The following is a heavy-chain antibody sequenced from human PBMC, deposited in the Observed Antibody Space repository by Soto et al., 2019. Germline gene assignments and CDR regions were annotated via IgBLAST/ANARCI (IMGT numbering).Heavy chain of an antibody. V-gene: IGHV3-21*01. CDR1: GFTFRGYS. Sequence: PGGSLRLSCAASGFTFRGYSINWVRQAPGKGLEWVASISTRSDIYYADSVKGRFTISRDNAKNSVSLQMNSLRAEDTAVYYCAREETAWPLAYGLDVWGQGTTVTVSS. CDR2: ISTRSDI. J-gene: IGHJ6*02. D-gene: IGHD2-21*02. CDR3: AREETAWPLAYGLDV.